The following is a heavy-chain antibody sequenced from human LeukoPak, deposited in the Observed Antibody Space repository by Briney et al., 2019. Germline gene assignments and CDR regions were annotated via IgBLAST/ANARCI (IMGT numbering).Heavy chain of an antibody. J-gene: IGHJ5*02. CDR1: GFTFSSYN. Sequence: PGGSLRLSCAASGFTFSSYNMNWVRQAPGKGLEWVSSISSSTTYIFYADSVKGRFTISRDNAKNSLYLQMNSLSADDTAVYYCARGTEMATMGSWFDPWGQGTLVTVSS. D-gene: IGHD5-24*01. V-gene: IGHV3-21*01. CDR3: ARGTEMATMGSWFDP. CDR2: ISSSTTYI.